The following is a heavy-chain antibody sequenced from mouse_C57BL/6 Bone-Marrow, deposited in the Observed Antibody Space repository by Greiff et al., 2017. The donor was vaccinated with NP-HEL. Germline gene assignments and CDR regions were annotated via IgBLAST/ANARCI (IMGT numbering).Heavy chain of an antibody. D-gene: IGHD2-5*01. CDR2: ISSGSSTI. CDR3: ARRAYSNYDWFAY. Sequence: DVMLVESGGGLVKPGGSLKLSCAASGFTFSDYGMHWVRQAPEKGLEWVAYISSGSSTIYYADTVKGRFTISRDNAKNTLFLQMTSLRSEDTAMYYCARRAYSNYDWFAYWGQGTLVTVSA. J-gene: IGHJ3*01. CDR1: GFTFSDYG. V-gene: IGHV5-17*01.